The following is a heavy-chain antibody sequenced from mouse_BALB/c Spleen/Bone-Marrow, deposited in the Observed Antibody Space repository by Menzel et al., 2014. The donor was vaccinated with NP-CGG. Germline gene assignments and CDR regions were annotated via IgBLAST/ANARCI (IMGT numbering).Heavy chain of an antibody. CDR1: GYTFTDHI. V-gene: IGHV1-11*01. Sequence: VQRVESGAELASPGASVTLSCKASGYTFTDHIMNWVKKRPGQGLEWIGRIYPVSGETNYNQKFMGKATFSVDRSSSTVYMVLNSLTSEDPAVYYCGRGNYGSSYAVDYWGQGTSVTVSS. CDR2: IYPVSGET. J-gene: IGHJ4*01. CDR3: GRGNYGSSYAVDY. D-gene: IGHD1-1*01.